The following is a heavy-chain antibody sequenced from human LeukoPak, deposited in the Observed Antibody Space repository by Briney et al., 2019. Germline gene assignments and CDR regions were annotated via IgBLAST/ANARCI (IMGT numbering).Heavy chain of an antibody. CDR1: GFTFSSYA. CDR3: VNGFAGSSGGY. CDR2: ISGSGGST. Sequence: GGSLRLSCAASGFTFSSYAMSWVRQAPGKGLEWVSAISGSGGSTYYADSVKGRFTISRDNSKNTLYLQMSSLRADDTAVYYCVNGFAGSSGGYWGPGTLVTVSS. V-gene: IGHV3-23*01. D-gene: IGHD1-26*01. J-gene: IGHJ4*02.